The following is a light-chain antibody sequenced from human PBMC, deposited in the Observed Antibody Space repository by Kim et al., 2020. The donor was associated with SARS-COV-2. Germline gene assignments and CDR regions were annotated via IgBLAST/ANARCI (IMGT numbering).Light chain of an antibody. CDR1: QSIGDW. Sequence: PGESATRSCRASQSIGDWIAWYQQKSGQPPRLLIYDASNRATGIPARFSGSGSGTDFTLTISSLEPEDFAVYYCQQRRTWPLTFGGGTKVDIK. CDR3: QQRRTWPLT. V-gene: IGKV3-11*01. CDR2: DAS. J-gene: IGKJ4*01.